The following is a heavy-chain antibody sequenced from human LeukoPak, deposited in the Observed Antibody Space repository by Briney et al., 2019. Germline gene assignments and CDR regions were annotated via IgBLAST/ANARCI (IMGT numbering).Heavy chain of an antibody. Sequence: GASVTLSCNASGYAFTSYGISWVRQGPGQGLGWMGWISACNGNTNYAQKHQGRVSMTTDTSTSTDYMELRRLRSDNTDVYCCAIIAAAGSFDYWGQGTLVTVSS. D-gene: IGHD6-13*01. V-gene: IGHV1-18*04. CDR1: GYAFTSYG. J-gene: IGHJ4*02. CDR3: AIIAAAGSFDY. CDR2: ISACNGNT.